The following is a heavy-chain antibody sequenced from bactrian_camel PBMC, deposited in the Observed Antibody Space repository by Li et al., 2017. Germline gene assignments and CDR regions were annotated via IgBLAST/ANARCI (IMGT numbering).Heavy chain of an antibody. J-gene: IGHJ4*01. Sequence: HVQLVESGGGLVQPGGPLRLSCAGSGFAFSNYWMYWVRQAPGKELEWVSGMDTDGMTSYYQDSVKGRFAISRDNAKNTVYLQMNSLKSEDTALYYCATAGVVAGTPQVWYWGQGTQVTVS. CDR1: GFAFSNYW. V-gene: IGHV3S6*01. CDR2: MDTDGMTS. D-gene: IGHD6*01. CDR3: ATAGVVAGTPQVWY.